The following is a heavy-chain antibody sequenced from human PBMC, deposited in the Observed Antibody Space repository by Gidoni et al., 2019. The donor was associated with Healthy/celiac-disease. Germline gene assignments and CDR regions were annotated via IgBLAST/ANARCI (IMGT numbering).Heavy chain of an antibody. V-gene: IGHV4-39*01. CDR1: GGSISSSSYY. CDR3: ARTSSSNYGMDV. CDR2: IYYSGST. J-gene: IGHJ6*02. D-gene: IGHD6-6*01. Sequence: QLQLQESGPGLVQPSETLSLTCTVSGGSISSSSYYWGWIRQPPGKGLAWIGSIYYSGSTYYNPSLKSRVTISVDTSKNQFSLKLSSVTAADTAVYYCARTSSSNYGMDVWGQGTTVTVSS.